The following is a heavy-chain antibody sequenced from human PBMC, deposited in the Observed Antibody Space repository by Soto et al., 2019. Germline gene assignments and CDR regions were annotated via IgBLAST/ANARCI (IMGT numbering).Heavy chain of an antibody. CDR1: GFNFGNFG. Sequence: GGSLRLSCVASGFNFGNFGMHWVRQAPGKGLEWLTVISNDENIKQDSVRGRFAIARDNSKNTLYLHLTSLRAEDTAIYYCARGLRGVLDYWGQGTLVAVSS. CDR2: ISNDENIK. V-gene: IGHV3-33*01. J-gene: IGHJ4*02. CDR3: ARGLRGVLDY. D-gene: IGHD5-12*01.